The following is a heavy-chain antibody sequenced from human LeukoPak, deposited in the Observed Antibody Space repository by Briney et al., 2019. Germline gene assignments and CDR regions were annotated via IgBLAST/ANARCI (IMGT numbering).Heavy chain of an antibody. CDR2: IYTSGST. D-gene: IGHD3-9*01. Sequence: SETLSLTCTVSGGSISSYYWSWIRQPAGKGLEWIGRIYTSGSTNYNPSLKSRVTMSVDTSKNQFSLKLSSVTAADTAVYYCARGSRYFDWLLYFWAFDIWGQGTMVTVSS. J-gene: IGHJ3*02. CDR1: GGSISSYY. CDR3: ARGSRYFDWLLYFWAFDI. V-gene: IGHV4-4*07.